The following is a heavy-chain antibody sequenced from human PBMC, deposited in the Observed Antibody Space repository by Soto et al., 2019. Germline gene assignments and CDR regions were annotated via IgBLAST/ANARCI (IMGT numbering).Heavy chain of an antibody. V-gene: IGHV1-69*12. D-gene: IGHD6-19*01. CDR2: IVPIFGIT. Sequence: QVQLVQSGAEVKKPGSSVKVSCKVSGGTFSNYAIDWVRLAPGHGLEWMGGIVPIFGITYYTQKFQGRATIIADDSTTTAYWEMSSLRSEATAIYYWARVEAVARLYNFHGIDVCGQGTSVTVSS. CDR3: ARVEAVARLYNFHGIDV. CDR1: GGTFSNYA. J-gene: IGHJ6*02.